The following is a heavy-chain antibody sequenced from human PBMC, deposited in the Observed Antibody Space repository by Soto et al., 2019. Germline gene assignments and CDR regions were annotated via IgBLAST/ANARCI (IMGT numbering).Heavy chain of an antibody. CDR1: GFTFSSYS. J-gene: IGHJ2*01. D-gene: IGHD2-21*01. CDR2: ISSSSSTI. Sequence: GGSLRLSCAASGFTFSSYSMNWVRQAPGKGLEWVSYISSSSSTIYYADSVKGRFTISRDNAKNSLYLQMNSLRDEDTAVYYCAREGFSDGYNYWYFDLWGRGTLVTVSS. CDR3: AREGFSDGYNYWYFDL. V-gene: IGHV3-48*02.